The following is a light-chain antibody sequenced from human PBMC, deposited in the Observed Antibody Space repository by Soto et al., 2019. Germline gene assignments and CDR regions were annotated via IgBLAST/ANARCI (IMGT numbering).Light chain of an antibody. Sequence: QSVLTQPPSVSGAPGQRITISCTGSSSNIGAGYEVHWYQQLPGTAPKLLIYGNNNRPSGVPDRFSGSNSGTSASLAITGLQAEDEADYYCQSYDTSLSGVFGGGTKVTVL. J-gene: IGLJ3*02. V-gene: IGLV1-40*01. CDR2: GNN. CDR3: QSYDTSLSGV. CDR1: SSNIGAGYE.